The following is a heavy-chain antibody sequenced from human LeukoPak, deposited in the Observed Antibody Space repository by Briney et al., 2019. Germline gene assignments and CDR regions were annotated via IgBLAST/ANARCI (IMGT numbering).Heavy chain of an antibody. CDR3: ARGLPYYYDSSGYNYFDY. Sequence: PGGSLRLSCAASGFTFSSYAMHWVRQAPGKGLEWVAVISYDGSNKYYADSVKGRFTISRDNSKNTLYLQMNSLRAEDTAVYYCARGLPYYYDSSGYNYFDYWGQGTLVTVSS. CDR2: ISYDGSNK. CDR1: GFTFSSYA. V-gene: IGHV3-30*04. J-gene: IGHJ4*02. D-gene: IGHD3-22*01.